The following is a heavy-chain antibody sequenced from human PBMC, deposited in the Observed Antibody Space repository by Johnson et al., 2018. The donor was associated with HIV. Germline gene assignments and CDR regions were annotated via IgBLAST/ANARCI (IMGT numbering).Heavy chain of an antibody. CDR2: ISDDGTNK. Sequence: QVQLVESGGGVVQPGRSLTLSCIGSGFTFSDYAIHWVRQAPGKGLEWVAVISDDGTNKYYADSVKGRFTISRDNSKNMLYLQMNSLRAEDTAVYYCAKEYLGRWAHDYYDSSGSDDAFDIWGQGTMVTVSS. D-gene: IGHD3-22*01. J-gene: IGHJ3*02. CDR3: AKEYLGRWAHDYYDSSGSDDAFDI. CDR1: GFTFSDYA. V-gene: IGHV3-30-3*01.